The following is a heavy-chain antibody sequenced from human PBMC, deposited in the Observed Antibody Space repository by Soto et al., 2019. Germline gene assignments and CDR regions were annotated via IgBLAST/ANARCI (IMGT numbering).Heavy chain of an antibody. V-gene: IGHV3-33*01. Sequence: QVQLVESGGGVVQPGRSLRLSCAASGIIFSSYGMYWVRQAPGKGLEWVAVIWHDGSKKYYADSVKGRFTISRDNSKNTLYLQMNSLRAEDTAVYYCARDLTVDCSGGSCSYYYYGMDVWGQGTTVTVSS. D-gene: IGHD2-15*01. CDR3: ARDLTVDCSGGSCSYYYYGMDV. J-gene: IGHJ6*02. CDR2: IWHDGSKK. CDR1: GIIFSSYG.